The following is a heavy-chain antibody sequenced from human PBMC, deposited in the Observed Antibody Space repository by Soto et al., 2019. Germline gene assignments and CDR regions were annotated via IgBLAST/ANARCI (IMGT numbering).Heavy chain of an antibody. J-gene: IGHJ4*02. CDR3: ARDLPRIAVAGINYFDY. CDR2: IVADNGNT. Sequence: GASVKVSCKASGFTFTGSAVQWVRQARGQGLEWMGWIVADNGNTNYAQKLQDRVTMTTDTSTSTAYMELRSLRSDDTAVYYCARDLPRIAVAGINYFDYWGQGTLVTVSS. V-gene: IGHV1-18*01. CDR1: GFTFTGSA. D-gene: IGHD6-19*01.